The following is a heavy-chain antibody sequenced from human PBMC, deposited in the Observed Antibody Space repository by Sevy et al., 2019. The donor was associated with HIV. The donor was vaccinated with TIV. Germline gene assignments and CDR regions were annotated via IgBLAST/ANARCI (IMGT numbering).Heavy chain of an antibody. D-gene: IGHD1-26*01. Sequence: GGSLRLSCAVSGFPFSDYQMHWVRQAPGKGLEWLAVISNDGSKTYYADSVKGRFTFSRDNSKNTLYLHMNSLRAEDTALYYCESLIEGGYTHLFDFWGQGILVTVSS. J-gene: IGHJ4*02. CDR2: ISNDGSKT. CDR1: GFPFSDYQ. CDR3: ESLIEGGYTHLFDF. V-gene: IGHV3-30*03.